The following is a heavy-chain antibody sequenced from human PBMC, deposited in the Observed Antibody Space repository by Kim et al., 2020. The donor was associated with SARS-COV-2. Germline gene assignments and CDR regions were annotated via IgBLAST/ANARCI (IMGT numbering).Heavy chain of an antibody. D-gene: IGHD3-10*01. Sequence: KFQGRVTITADESTSTAYMELSSLRSEDTAVYYCARDLGYGSGSYSAFDIWGQGTMVTVSS. J-gene: IGHJ3*02. CDR3: ARDLGYGSGSYSAFDI. V-gene: IGHV1-69*01.